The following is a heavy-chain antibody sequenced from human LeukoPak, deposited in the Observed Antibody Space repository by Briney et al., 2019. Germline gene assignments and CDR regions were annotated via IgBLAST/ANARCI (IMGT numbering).Heavy chain of an antibody. CDR1: GGSISSYY. CDR2: IYTSGST. Sequence: SETLSLTCTVSGGSISSYYWSWIRQLAGKGLEWIGRIYTSGSTNYNPSLKSRVTMSVDTSENQFSLRLSSVTAADTAVYYCARGPVLAVAGHYYFDFWGQGTLVTVSS. V-gene: IGHV4-4*07. J-gene: IGHJ4*02. D-gene: IGHD6-19*01. CDR3: ARGPVLAVAGHYYFDF.